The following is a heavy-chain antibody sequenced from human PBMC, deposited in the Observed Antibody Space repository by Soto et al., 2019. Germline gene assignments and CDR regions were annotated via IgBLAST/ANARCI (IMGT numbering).Heavy chain of an antibody. V-gene: IGHV3-30-3*01. D-gene: IGHD2-21*02. Sequence: GGSLRLSCAASGFTFSSYAMHWVRQAPGKGLEWVAVISYDGSNKYYADSVKGRFTISRDNSKNTLYLQMNSLRAEDTAVYYCAREVYIVVVTAISWFDPWGQGTLVTVSS. CDR3: AREVYIVVVTAISWFDP. CDR1: GFTFSSYA. CDR2: ISYDGSNK. J-gene: IGHJ5*02.